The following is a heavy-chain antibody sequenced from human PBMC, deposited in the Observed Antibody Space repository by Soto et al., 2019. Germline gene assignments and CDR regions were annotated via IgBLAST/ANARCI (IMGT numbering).Heavy chain of an antibody. V-gene: IGHV5-51*01. CDR3: ARSPQMATIRYYFDY. D-gene: IGHD5-12*01. CDR2: IYPGDSDT. J-gene: IGHJ4*02. Sequence: PXESLTISCKGSGYSFTSYWIGLVRQMRGKGLEWMGIIYPGDSDTRYSPSFQGQVTISADKSISTAYLQWSSLKASDTAMYYCARSPQMATIRYYFDYWGQGTLVTVSS. CDR1: GYSFTSYW.